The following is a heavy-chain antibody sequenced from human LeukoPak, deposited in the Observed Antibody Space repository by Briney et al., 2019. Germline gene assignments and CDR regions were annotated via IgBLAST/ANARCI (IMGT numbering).Heavy chain of an antibody. J-gene: IGHJ6*03. CDR3: ARLKFYDSSGYSPGHYMDV. CDR1: RGPTYSYY. Sequence: SETLSLTCTVSRGPTYSYYWSWIRQTAGKGLEWIWRLYPGVSTNYNPSLQRRVTMSVDTSKDQFALNLSAETAADTAVYYCARLKFYDSSGYSPGHYMDVWGKGTTVTVSS. CDR2: LYPGVST. V-gene: IGHV4-4*07. D-gene: IGHD3-22*01.